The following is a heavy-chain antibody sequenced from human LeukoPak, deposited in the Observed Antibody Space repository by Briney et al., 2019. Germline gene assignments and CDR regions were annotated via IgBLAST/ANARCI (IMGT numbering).Heavy chain of an antibody. J-gene: IGHJ2*01. CDR1: GGSISSGDYY. CDR2: IYYSGST. CDR3: ARDPPGGIVVVPNWYFDL. Sequence: SQTLSLTCTVSGGSISSGDYYWSWIRQPPGKGLEWIGYIYYSGSTYYNPSLKSRVTISVDTSKNQFSLKLSSVTAADTAVYYCARDPPGGIVVVPNWYFDLWGRGTLVTVSS. V-gene: IGHV4-30-4*08. D-gene: IGHD2-2*01.